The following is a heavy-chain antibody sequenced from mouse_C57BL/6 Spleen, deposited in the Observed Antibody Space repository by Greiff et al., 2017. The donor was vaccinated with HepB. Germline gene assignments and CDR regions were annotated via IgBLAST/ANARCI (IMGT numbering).Heavy chain of an antibody. Sequence: QVQLKESGAELARPGASVKLSCKASGYTFTSYGISWVKQRTGQGLEWIGEIYPRSGNTYYNEKFKGKATLTADKSSSTAYMELRSLTSEDSAVYFCARADGYDRYFDYWGQGTTLTVSS. CDR1: GYTFTSYG. J-gene: IGHJ2*01. CDR3: ARADGYDRYFDY. V-gene: IGHV1-81*01. CDR2: IYPRSGNT. D-gene: IGHD2-2*01.